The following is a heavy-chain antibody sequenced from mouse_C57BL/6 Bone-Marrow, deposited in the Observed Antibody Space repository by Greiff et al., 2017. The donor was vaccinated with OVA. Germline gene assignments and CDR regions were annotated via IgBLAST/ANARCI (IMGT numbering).Heavy chain of an antibody. D-gene: IGHD1-1*01. CDR1: GYAFTNYL. J-gene: IGHJ4*01. CDR2: INPGSGGT. CDR3: ARRYSSFYAMDY. Sequence: VQLQESGAELVRPGTSVKVSCKASGYAFTNYLIEWVKQRPGQGLEWIGVINPGSGGTNYNEKFKGKATLTADKSSSTAYMQLRSLTSEDAAVYFCARRYSSFYAMDYWGQGTSVTVSS. V-gene: IGHV1-54*01.